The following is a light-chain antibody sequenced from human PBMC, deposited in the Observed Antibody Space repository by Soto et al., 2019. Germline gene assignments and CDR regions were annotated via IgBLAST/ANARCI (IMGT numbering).Light chain of an antibody. V-gene: IGKV1-39*01. CDR3: QQSYNIPPIT. CDR2: GAS. Sequence: DIQMTQSPSSLSASVGDRVTITCRASQDISNSLNWYRQKPGKPPKVLIYGASTLQGGVPSRFSGGGSGTEFTLTISSLQPEDFATYYCQQSYNIPPITFGQGTRLEIK. CDR1: QDISNS. J-gene: IGKJ5*01.